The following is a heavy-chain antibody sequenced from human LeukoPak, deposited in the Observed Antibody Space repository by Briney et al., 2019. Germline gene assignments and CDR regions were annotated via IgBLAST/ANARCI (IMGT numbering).Heavy chain of an antibody. CDR2: IIPIVETA. CDR1: GFAFNKYG. D-gene: IGHD1-26*01. J-gene: IGHJ4*02. V-gene: IGHV1-69*13. CDR3: AGSGRFDC. Sequence: SVKVSCKASGFAFNKYGFSWVRQAPGQGFEWMGGIIPIVETADYAQKFQGRVKITADETTTTAYLELTSLRSEDTAVYYCAGSGRFDCWGQGTLVTVSS.